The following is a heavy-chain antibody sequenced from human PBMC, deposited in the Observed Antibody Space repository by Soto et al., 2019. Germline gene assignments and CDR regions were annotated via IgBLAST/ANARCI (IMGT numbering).Heavy chain of an antibody. CDR1: GFTFSSYE. Sequence: GGSLRLSCAASGFTFSSYEMNWVRQAPGKGLEWVSYISSSGSTIYYADSVKGRFTISRDNAKNSLYLQMNSLRAEDTAVYYCAREGVIYFDYWGQGTLVTVLL. CDR2: ISSSGSTI. V-gene: IGHV3-48*03. D-gene: IGHD2-21*01. CDR3: AREGVIYFDY. J-gene: IGHJ4*02.